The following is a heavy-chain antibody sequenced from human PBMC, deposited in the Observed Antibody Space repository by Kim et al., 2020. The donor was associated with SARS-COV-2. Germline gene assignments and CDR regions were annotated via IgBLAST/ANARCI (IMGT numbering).Heavy chain of an antibody. D-gene: IGHD6-19*01. CDR3: AKDQGIAVAGTSDY. V-gene: IGHV3-23*01. Sequence: ADSVKGRFTISRDNSKNTLYLQMNSLRAEDTAVYYCAKDQGIAVAGTSDYWGQGTLVTVSS. J-gene: IGHJ4*02.